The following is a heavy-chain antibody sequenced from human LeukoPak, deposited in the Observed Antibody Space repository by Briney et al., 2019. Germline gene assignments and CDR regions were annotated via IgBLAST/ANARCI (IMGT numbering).Heavy chain of an antibody. CDR3: ARKHFTMVWGVPWFDP. D-gene: IGHD3-10*01. CDR1: GGTFSSYA. Sequence: SVKVSCKASGGTFSSYAISWVRQAPGQGLEWVGGIIPIFGTANYAQKFQGRVTITADKSTSTAYMELSSLRSEDTAVYYCARKHFTMVWGVPWFDPWGQGTLVTVSS. J-gene: IGHJ5*02. V-gene: IGHV1-69*06. CDR2: IIPIFGTA.